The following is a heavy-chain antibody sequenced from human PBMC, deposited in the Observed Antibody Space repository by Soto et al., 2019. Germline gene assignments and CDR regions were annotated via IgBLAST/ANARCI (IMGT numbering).Heavy chain of an antibody. CDR3: ARDSPRDGYFDY. CDR1: GGSISSGGYY. CDR2: IYYSGST. V-gene: IGHV4-31*03. Sequence: TLSLTCTVSGGSISSGGYYWSWIRQHPGKGLEWIGYIYYSGSTYYNPSLKSRVTISVDTSKNQFSLKLSSVTAADTAVYYCARDSPRDGYFDYWGQGTLVTVSS. J-gene: IGHJ4*02.